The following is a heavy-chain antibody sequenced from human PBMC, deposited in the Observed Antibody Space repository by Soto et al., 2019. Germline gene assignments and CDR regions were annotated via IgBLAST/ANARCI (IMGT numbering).Heavy chain of an antibody. CDR3: ARGSYNWKLYYYYGMDV. CDR1: GGSVSSGSYY. D-gene: IGHD1-20*01. J-gene: IGHJ6*02. CDR2: IYYSGST. Sequence: SETLSLTCTVSGGSVSSGSYYWSWTRQPPGKGLEWIGYIYYSGSTNYNPSLKSRVTISVDTSKNQFSLKLSSVTAADTAVYYCARGSYNWKLYYYYGMDVWGQGTTVTVSS. V-gene: IGHV4-61*01.